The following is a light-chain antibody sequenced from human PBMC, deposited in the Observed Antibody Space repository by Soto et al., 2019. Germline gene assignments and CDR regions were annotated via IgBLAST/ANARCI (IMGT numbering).Light chain of an antibody. V-gene: IGLV2-8*01. CDR1: SSDVGGHNY. Sequence: QSALTQPPSASGSPGQSVTISCTGTSSDVGGHNYVSWYQQHPGKAPQLIIYEVTKRPSGVPDRFSGSKSGNTASLTVSGLQAEDEADYYCSSYAGSNTPYVFGTGTKLTVL. J-gene: IGLJ1*01. CDR2: EVT. CDR3: SSYAGSNTPYV.